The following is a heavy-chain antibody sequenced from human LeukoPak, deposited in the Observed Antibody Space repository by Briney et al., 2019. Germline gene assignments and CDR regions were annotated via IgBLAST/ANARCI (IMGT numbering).Heavy chain of an antibody. D-gene: IGHD3-10*01. CDR3: TRYRGYFDN. CDR2: IRSNAYGGTT. Sequence: GGSLRLSCTASGFTFGDYAMNWVRQAPGKGLEWVGFIRSNAYGGTTEYAASVKGRFTISRDDSKSIAYLQMNSLKTEDTAVYFCTRYRGYFDNWGQGTLVTVSS. J-gene: IGHJ4*02. V-gene: IGHV3-49*04. CDR1: GFTFGDYA.